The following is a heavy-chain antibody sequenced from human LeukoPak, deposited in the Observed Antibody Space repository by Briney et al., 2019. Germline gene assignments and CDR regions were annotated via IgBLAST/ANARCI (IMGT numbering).Heavy chain of an antibody. Sequence: GGSLRLSCAASGFTFSRYWLHWVRQAPGKGLLWVSRINDDGSSISYADSVKGRLTISRDNAKNTLYLQMNRLRAEDTAVYYCARGGNYLLDAFDIWGQGTMVTVSS. CDR3: ARGGNYLLDAFDI. CDR1: GFTFSRYW. D-gene: IGHD1-26*01. V-gene: IGHV3-74*01. CDR2: INDDGSSI. J-gene: IGHJ3*02.